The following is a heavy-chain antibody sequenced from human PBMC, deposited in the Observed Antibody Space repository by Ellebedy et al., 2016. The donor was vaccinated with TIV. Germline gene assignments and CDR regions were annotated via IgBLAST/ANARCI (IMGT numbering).Heavy chain of an antibody. CDR2: ISYDGRTQ. CDR3: SRGVTDQN. J-gene: IGHJ4*02. Sequence: PGGSLRLSCAASGFTFSTYGMHWVRQAPGKGLEWVALISYDGRTQLSADSVKGRFTISRESAKNSFYLQMNSLTAADTAVYYCSRGVTDQNWGQGILVTVSS. V-gene: IGHV3-30*03. CDR1: GFTFSTYG. D-gene: IGHD2-21*02.